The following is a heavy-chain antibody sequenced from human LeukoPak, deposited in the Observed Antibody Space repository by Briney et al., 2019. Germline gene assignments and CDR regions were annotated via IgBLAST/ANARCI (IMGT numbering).Heavy chain of an antibody. CDR2: IYSGGST. D-gene: IGHD3-22*01. CDR1: GFTVSSNY. CDR3: ARGGIYYDSSGLDY. J-gene: IGHJ4*02. Sequence: GGSLRLSCAASGFTVSSNYMSWVRQAPGKGLEWVSVIYSGGSTYYADSVKGRFTISRDNSKNTLSLQMNSLRAEDTAVYYCARGGIYYDSSGLDYWGQGTLVTVSS. V-gene: IGHV3-66*01.